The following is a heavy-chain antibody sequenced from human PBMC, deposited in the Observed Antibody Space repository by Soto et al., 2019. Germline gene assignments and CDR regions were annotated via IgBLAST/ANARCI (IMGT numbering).Heavy chain of an antibody. CDR2: ISSSSITI. V-gene: IGHV3-48*01. J-gene: IGHJ4*02. CDR1: GFTFSSYS. Sequence: EVQLVESGGGLVQPGGSLRLSCAASGFTFSSYSMNWVRQAPGKGLEWVSYISSSSITIYYADSVKGRFTISRDNAKNSLYLQMNSLRAEDTAVYYCARVRWLVDNADYWGQGTLVTVSS. CDR3: ARVRWLVDNADY. D-gene: IGHD6-19*01.